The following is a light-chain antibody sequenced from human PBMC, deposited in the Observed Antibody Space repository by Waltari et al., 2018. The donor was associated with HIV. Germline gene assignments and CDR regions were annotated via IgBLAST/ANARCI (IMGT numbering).Light chain of an antibody. CDR1: RSNIGAGYF. CDR2: GDL. J-gene: IGLJ2*01. V-gene: IGLV1-40*01. CDR3: QSYDSSLRASV. Sequence: QSALTQPPSVSGAPGQRVTISCTGNRSNIGAGYFVHWYQHLPGTAPKLLVYGDLNRPSGVPDRFSGSKSGTSASLVITGRQAEDEADYYGQSYDSSLRASVFGGGTKLTVL.